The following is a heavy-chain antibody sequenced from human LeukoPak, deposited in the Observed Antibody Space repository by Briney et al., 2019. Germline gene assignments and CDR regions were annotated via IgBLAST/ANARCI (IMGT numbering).Heavy chain of an antibody. J-gene: IGHJ6*04. Sequence: GGSLRLSCAASGFTFSSYEMNWVRQAPGKGLEWVSYISSSGSSIYYADSVKGRFTISRDSAKNSLYPQMNSLRAEDTAVYYCAELGITMIGGVWGKGTTVTISS. CDR1: GFTFSSYE. D-gene: IGHD3-10*02. CDR3: AELGITMIGGV. CDR2: ISSSGSSI. V-gene: IGHV3-48*03.